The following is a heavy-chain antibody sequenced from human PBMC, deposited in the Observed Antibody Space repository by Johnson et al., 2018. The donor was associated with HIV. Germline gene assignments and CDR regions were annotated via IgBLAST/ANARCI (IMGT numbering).Heavy chain of an antibody. Sequence: MQLVESGGGVIRPGGSLRLSCATSGFTVSNYYMTWVRQSPGKGLEWVSVIYSGGSTYYADSVKGRFTISRDTSKNTLYLQMNSLRAEDTAVYYCARDPYYDFLTGPRDAFDIWGQGTMVTVSS. D-gene: IGHD3-9*01. V-gene: IGHV3-66*01. CDR2: IYSGGST. CDR3: ARDPYYDFLTGPRDAFDI. J-gene: IGHJ3*02. CDR1: GFTVSNYY.